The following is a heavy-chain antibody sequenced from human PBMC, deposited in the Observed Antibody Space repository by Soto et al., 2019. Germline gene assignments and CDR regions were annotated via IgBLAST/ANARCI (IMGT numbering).Heavy chain of an antibody. J-gene: IGHJ4*02. CDR2: ISSSSSYT. Sequence: GGSLRLSCAASGFTFSDYYMSCIRQAPWKGLEWVSYISSSSSYTNYADSVKGRFTISRDNAKNSLYLQMNSLRAEDTAVYYCARAHDYSNYGVVYWGQGTMVTVSS. V-gene: IGHV3-11*06. CDR1: GFTFSDYY. D-gene: IGHD4-4*01. CDR3: ARAHDYSNYGVVY.